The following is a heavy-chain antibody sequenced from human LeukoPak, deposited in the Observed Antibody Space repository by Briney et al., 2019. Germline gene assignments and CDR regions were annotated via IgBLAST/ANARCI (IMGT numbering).Heavy chain of an antibody. CDR3: TTDGSRYYGSGIL. Sequence: GGSLRLSCAASGFTFSSYEMNWVRQAPGKGLEWVGHIKSKTDGGTTDYAAPVKGRFTISRDDSKNTLYLQMNSLKTEDTAFYYCTTDGSRYYGSGILWGQGTLVTVSS. CDR2: IKSKTDGGTT. D-gene: IGHD3-10*01. CDR1: GFTFSSYE. J-gene: IGHJ4*02. V-gene: IGHV3-15*01.